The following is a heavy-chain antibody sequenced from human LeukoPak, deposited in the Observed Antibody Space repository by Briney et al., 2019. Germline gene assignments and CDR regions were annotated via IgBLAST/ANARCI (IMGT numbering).Heavy chain of an antibody. V-gene: IGHV1-2*02. D-gene: IGHD3-9*01. CDR1: GYTFTGYY. Sequence: ASVKVSCKASGYTFTGYYMHWVRQAPGQGLEWMGWINPNSGGTNYAQKFQGRVTMTRDMSTSTVYMELSSLRSEDTAVYYCASARSDILTGYYGAFDIWGQGTMVTVSS. CDR2: INPNSGGT. CDR3: ASARSDILTGYYGAFDI. J-gene: IGHJ3*02.